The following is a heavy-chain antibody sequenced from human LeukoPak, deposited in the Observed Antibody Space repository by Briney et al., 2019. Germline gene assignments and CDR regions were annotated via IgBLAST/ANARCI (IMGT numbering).Heavy chain of an antibody. CDR1: GFTFSSYE. CDR2: ISSSGSTI. Sequence: PGGSLRLSCAASGFTFSSYEMNWVRQAPGKGLEWVSYISSSGSTIYYADSVKGRFTISRDNAKTSLYLQMNSLRAEDTAVYYCARDSGNSSSWYRRAYYYMDVWGKGTTVTVSS. J-gene: IGHJ6*03. D-gene: IGHD6-13*01. V-gene: IGHV3-48*03. CDR3: ARDSGNSSSWYRRAYYYMDV.